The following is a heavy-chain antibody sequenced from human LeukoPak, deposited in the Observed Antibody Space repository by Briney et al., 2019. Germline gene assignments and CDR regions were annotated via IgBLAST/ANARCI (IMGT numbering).Heavy chain of an antibody. V-gene: IGHV3-30*04. J-gene: IGHJ3*02. Sequence: PGGPLRLSCAASGFTFSSYAMHWVRQAPGKGLEWVAVISYDGSNKYYADSVKGRFTISRDNSKNTLYLQMNSLRAEDTAVYYCARDRKQLWFPDAFDIWGQGTMVTVSS. CDR2: ISYDGSNK. D-gene: IGHD5-18*01. CDR1: GFTFSSYA. CDR3: ARDRKQLWFPDAFDI.